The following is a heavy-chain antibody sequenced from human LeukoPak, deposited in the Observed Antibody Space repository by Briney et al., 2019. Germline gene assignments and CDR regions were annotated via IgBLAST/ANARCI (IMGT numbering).Heavy chain of an antibody. V-gene: IGHV4-4*07. CDR2: IHTSGTT. Sequence: SETLSLTCTVSGGSMIDYDWSFVRQSAGKGLEWMGRIHTSGTTFFNPSLKGRITMSVDTSQNQFSLRLSSVAAADTDVYFCARGDYYDGGGRNWFDPWGQGTLVTVSS. CDR1: GGSMIDYD. CDR3: ARGDYYDGGGRNWFDP. D-gene: IGHD3-16*01. J-gene: IGHJ5*02.